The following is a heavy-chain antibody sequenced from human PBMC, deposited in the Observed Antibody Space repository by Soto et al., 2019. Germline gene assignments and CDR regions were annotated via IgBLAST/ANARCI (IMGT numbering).Heavy chain of an antibody. CDR2: IYSSGST. CDR1: GVTVSDNY. CDR3: AKGGRQWLVTSDFNY. D-gene: IGHD6-19*01. V-gene: IGHV3-66*01. J-gene: IGHJ4*02. Sequence: GGSLRLSCAAFGVTVSDNYMSWVRQAPGKRLEWVSVIYSSGSTYYPDSVKGRFTISRDNSNNILYLQMTSLRAEDTAVYYCAKGGRQWLVTSDFNYWGQGALVTVSS.